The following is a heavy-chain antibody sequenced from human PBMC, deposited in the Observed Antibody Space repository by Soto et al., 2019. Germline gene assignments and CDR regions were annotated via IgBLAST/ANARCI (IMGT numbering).Heavy chain of an antibody. CDR2: ISGGGART. CDR3: AKDQGQWLPPEDY. V-gene: IGHV3-23*01. CDR1: GFTFSNYA. J-gene: IGHJ4*02. D-gene: IGHD6-19*01. Sequence: EVQLLESGGGLVQPGGSLRLSCAASGFTFSNYAMSWVRQAPGKGLEWVSGISGGGARTYYVDSVKGRFTISRDKSKNTLYLQMNSLRGEDTAVYYCAKDQGQWLPPEDYWGQGTLVTVSS.